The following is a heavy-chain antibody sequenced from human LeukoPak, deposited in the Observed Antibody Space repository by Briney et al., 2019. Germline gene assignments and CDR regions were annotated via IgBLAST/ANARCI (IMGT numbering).Heavy chain of an antibody. J-gene: IGHJ6*03. V-gene: IGHV3-7*01. CDR2: IKQDGSEK. D-gene: IGHD3-10*01. CDR1: GFTFSSYW. Sequence: PGGSLRLSCAASGFTFSSYWMSWVRQAPGKGLEWVANIKQDGSEKYYVDSVKGRFTISRDNSKNTLYLQMNSLRAEDTAVYYCAKEGAPFFPMVRGVVPLGLGTDYYMDVWGKGTTVTVSS. CDR3: AKEGAPFFPMVRGVVPLGLGTDYYMDV.